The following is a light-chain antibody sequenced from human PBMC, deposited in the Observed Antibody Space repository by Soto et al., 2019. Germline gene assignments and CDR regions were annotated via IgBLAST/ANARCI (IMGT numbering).Light chain of an antibody. CDR3: LLSYSGARV. J-gene: IGLJ3*02. CDR2: DTT. V-gene: IGLV7-46*01. Sequence: QAVVTQEPSLTVSPGGTVTLTCGSSTGAVTSGHYPYWFQQKPGQAPRTLIYDTTNKHSWTPARFSGSLLGVKAALTLSGAQPEDEDEYYCLLSYSGARVFGGGNKVTVL. CDR1: TGAVTSGHY.